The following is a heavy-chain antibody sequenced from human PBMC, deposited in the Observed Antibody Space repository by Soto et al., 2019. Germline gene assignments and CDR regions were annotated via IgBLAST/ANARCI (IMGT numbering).Heavy chain of an antibody. Sequence: QVQLVQSGAEVKKPGSSVKVSCKASGGTFSSYAISWVRQAPGQGLEWMGGIIPIFGTANYAQKFQGRVTITADESTSTAYMELRSLRSADTAVYYCARSHTGVRFYSGMDVWGQGTTVTVSS. J-gene: IGHJ6*02. CDR2: IIPIFGTA. CDR3: ARSHTGVRFYSGMDV. CDR1: GGTFSSYA. V-gene: IGHV1-69*12. D-gene: IGHD3-10*01.